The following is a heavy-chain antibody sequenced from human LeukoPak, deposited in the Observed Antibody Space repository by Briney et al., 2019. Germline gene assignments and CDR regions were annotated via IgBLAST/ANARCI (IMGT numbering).Heavy chain of an antibody. V-gene: IGHV3-23*01. J-gene: IGHJ4*02. CDR2: ISDGDGTT. D-gene: IGHD5-24*01. CDR1: GFTFSDYV. CDR3: ARVGDGGVFAY. Sequence: TGGSLRLSCAISGFTFSDYVMTWVRQAPGKGLKWVSTISDGDGTTYYADFVKGRFTISRDNSNDTLYLQMNSLRAEDTAVYYCARVGDGGVFAYWGQGTLVTVSS.